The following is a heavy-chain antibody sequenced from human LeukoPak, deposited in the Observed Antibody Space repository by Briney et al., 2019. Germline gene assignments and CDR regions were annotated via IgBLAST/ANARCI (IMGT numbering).Heavy chain of an antibody. CDR1: GGSTSSSSYY. CDR2: IYYSGST. D-gene: IGHD2-21*02. Sequence: PSETLSLTCTVSGGSTSSSSYYWGWIRQPPGKGLEWIGSIYYSGSTYYNPSLKSRVTISVDTSKNQFSLKLSSVTAADTAVYYCARLKVTGYYYYGMDVWGQGTTVTVSS. J-gene: IGHJ6*02. V-gene: IGHV4-39*01. CDR3: ARLKVTGYYYYGMDV.